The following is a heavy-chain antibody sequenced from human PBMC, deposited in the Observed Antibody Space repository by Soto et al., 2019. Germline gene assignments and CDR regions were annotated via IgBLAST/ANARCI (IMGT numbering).Heavy chain of an antibody. J-gene: IGHJ6*03. Sequence: SETLSLTCTVSGGSISSYYWSWIRQPPGKGLEWIGYIYYSGSTNYNPSLKSRVTISVDTSKNQFSLKLSSVNAADTAAHYCERHITKITGTSLAGYYYFHYLDVWGKGTTVTVSS. CDR1: GGSISSYY. V-gene: IGHV4-59*08. CDR2: IYYSGST. CDR3: ERHITKITGTSLAGYYYFHYLDV. D-gene: IGHD1-20*01.